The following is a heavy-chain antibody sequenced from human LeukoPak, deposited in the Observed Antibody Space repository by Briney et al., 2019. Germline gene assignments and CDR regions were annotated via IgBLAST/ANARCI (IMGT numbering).Heavy chain of an antibody. V-gene: IGHV4-59*12. CDR2: IYYSGST. Sequence: SETLSLTCTVSGGSISSYYWSWIRQPPGKGLEWIGYIYYSGSTNYNPSLKSRVTISVDKSKNQFSLKLSPVTAADTAVYYCARVTATRFDYWGQGTLVTVSS. CDR1: GGSISSYY. J-gene: IGHJ4*02. CDR3: ARVTATRFDY. D-gene: IGHD2-21*02.